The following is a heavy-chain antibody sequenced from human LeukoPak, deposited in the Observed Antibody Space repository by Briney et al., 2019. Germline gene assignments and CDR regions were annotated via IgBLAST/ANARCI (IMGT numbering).Heavy chain of an antibody. CDR1: GGSFSGYY. CDR2: INHSGST. Sequence: SETLSLTCAVYGGSFSGYYWSWIRQPPGKGLEWIGEINHSGSTNYNPSLKSRVTISVDTSKNQFSLKLSSVTAADTAVYYCARLRSCYYYGMDVWGQGTTVTVSS. D-gene: IGHD3-16*01. CDR3: ARLRSCYYYGMDV. J-gene: IGHJ6*02. V-gene: IGHV4-34*01.